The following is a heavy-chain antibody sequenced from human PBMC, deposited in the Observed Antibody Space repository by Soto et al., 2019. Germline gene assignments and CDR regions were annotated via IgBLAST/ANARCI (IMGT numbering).Heavy chain of an antibody. J-gene: IGHJ5*02. V-gene: IGHV3-74*01. CDR1: GITFSSYW. CDR2: INDDGSGT. CDR3: ARDSGLAGGTFDP. D-gene: IGHD6-13*01. Sequence: PGGSLRLSCEASGITFSSYWMHWVRQAPGKGLVWVSRINDDGSGTSYGDSVKGRFTISRDNAKNTLYLQMNSLRVEDTAMYYCARDSGLAGGTFDPWGQGTLVTVSS.